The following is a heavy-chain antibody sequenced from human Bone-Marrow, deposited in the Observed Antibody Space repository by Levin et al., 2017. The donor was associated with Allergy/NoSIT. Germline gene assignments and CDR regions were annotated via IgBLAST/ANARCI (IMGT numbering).Heavy chain of an antibody. D-gene: IGHD2-15*01. CDR1: GYSISSGFF. Sequence: KPSETLSLTCAVSGYSISSGFFWDWIRQPPGKGLEWIGSFYHSGSTYYNPSLKSRVTISVDTSKNQFSLKLSSVTAADTAVYYCARAPGTCSGGSCYLGDWGQGTLVTVSS. J-gene: IGHJ4*02. CDR3: ARAPGTCSGGSCYLGD. V-gene: IGHV4-38-2*01. CDR2: FYHSGST.